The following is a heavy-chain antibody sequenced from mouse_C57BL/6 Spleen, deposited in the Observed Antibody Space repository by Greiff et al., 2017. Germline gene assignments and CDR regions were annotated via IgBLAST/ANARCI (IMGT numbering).Heavy chain of an antibody. CDR3: ARGDDYYGRNYFDY. CDR1: GYTFTSYW. D-gene: IGHD1-1*01. V-gene: IGHV1-50*01. J-gene: IGHJ2*01. CDR2: IDPSDSYT. Sequence: VQLQQPGAELVKPGASVKLSCKASGYTFTSYWMQWVKQRPGQGLEWIGEIDPSDSYTNYNQKFKGKATLTVDTSSRTAYMQLSSLTSEDSAVYYCARGDDYYGRNYFDYWGQGTTLTVSS.